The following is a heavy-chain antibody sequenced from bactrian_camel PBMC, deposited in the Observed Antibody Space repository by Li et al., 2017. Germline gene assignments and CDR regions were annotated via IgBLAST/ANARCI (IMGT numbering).Heavy chain of an antibody. CDR2: IYSEDTVI. CDR3: TTPTRPGGIEYGY. J-gene: IGHJ4*01. V-gene: IGHV3S6*01. CDR1: GFTYLRNC. Sequence: HVQLVESGGGSVEAGRSLRLSCKADGFTYLRNCMGWFRQAPGKGLEWVATIYSEDTVIYYSDSVKGRFTISRDNAKNTAYLQMNSLQSEDTAVYYCTTPTRPGGIEYGYWGQGTQVTVS.